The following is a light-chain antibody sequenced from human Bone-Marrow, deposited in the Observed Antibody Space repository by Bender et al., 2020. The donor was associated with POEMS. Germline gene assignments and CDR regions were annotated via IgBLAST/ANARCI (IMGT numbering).Light chain of an antibody. CDR3: SSYTSSNTLDWV. CDR1: SSDVGYFNY. J-gene: IGLJ3*02. CDR2: DVR. Sequence: QSALTQPASVSGSPGQSITISCIGTSSDVGYFNYVSWYQQYPGKAPKVIIYDVRNRPSGVSNRFSGSKSGNTASLTISGLQAEDEADYYCSSYTSSNTLDWVFGGGTKLTVL. V-gene: IGLV2-14*03.